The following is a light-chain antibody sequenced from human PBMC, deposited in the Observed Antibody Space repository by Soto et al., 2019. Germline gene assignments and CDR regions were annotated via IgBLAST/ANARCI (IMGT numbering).Light chain of an antibody. CDR3: MQALQTPYT. V-gene: IGKV2-28*01. CDR1: QSLLHSNGYKY. CDR2: LGS. J-gene: IGKJ2*01. Sequence: DIVMTQSPLSLPVAPGEPACISCRSSQSLLHSNGYKYLDWYLQKPGQSPQLLIYLGSNRASGVPDRFSGSGSGTDFTLKISRVEAEDVGIYYCMQALQTPYTFGQGTKLEIK.